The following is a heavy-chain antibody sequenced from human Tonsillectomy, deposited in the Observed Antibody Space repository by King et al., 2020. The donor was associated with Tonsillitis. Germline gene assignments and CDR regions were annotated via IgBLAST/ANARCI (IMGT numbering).Heavy chain of an antibody. V-gene: IGHV3-48*03. CDR1: GFTFSSYE. CDR2: ISSSGSTI. CDR3: ARAHYGDFDY. D-gene: IGHD4-17*01. J-gene: IGHJ4*02. Sequence: LVESGGGLVQPGGSLRLSCAASGFTFSSYEMNWVRQAPGKGLEWGSYISSSGSTIYYADSVKGRFTISRDNAKNSLYLQMNSLRAEDTAVYYCARAHYGDFDYWGQGTLVTVSS.